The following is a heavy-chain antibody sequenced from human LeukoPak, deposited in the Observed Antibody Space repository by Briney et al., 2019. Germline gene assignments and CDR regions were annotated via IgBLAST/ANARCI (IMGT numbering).Heavy chain of an antibody. V-gene: IGHV3-23*01. CDR2: ISGGGSST. CDR3: AKGRDRIAVAGVFDS. CDR1: GFTFSSYG. J-gene: IGHJ4*02. D-gene: IGHD6-19*01. Sequence: PGGSLRLSCAASGFTFSSYGMHWVRQAPGKGLEWVSTISGGGSSTHYADSVKGRFTISRDNSKNTLFLQMNSLRAEDTAVYYCAKGRDRIAVAGVFDSWGQGTLVTVSS.